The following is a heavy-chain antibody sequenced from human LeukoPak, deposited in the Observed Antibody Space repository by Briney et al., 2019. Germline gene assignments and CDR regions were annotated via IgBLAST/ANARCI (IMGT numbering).Heavy chain of an antibody. Sequence: SVKVSCKASGGTFSSYAIGWVRQAPGQGLEWMGGIIPIFGTANYAQKFQGRVTITTDESTSTAYMELSSLRSEDTAVYYCAYSSSWHLEGNWFDPWGQGTLVTASS. V-gene: IGHV1-69*05. J-gene: IGHJ5*02. CDR1: GGTFSSYA. CDR3: AYSSSWHLEGNWFDP. D-gene: IGHD6-13*01. CDR2: IIPIFGTA.